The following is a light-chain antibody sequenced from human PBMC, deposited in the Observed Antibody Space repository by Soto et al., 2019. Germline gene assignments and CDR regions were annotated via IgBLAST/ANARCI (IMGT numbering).Light chain of an antibody. Sequence: DSQMTQAPACRAASVEDRITITCRAGHSIRDYLNWYQHKPGMAPQLLIYAASNLQSGVPSRFSGSGSGTDFTLTITSLQPEDFATYYCQQTFGIFPWTFGQGTKVDIK. CDR1: HSIRDY. CDR3: QQTFGIFPWT. J-gene: IGKJ1*01. V-gene: IGKV1-39*01. CDR2: AAS.